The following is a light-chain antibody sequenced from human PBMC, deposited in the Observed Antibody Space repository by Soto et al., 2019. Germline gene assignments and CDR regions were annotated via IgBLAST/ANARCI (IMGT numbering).Light chain of an antibody. Sequence: EIQMNQCPSTLSVSLGDRVTITCRASQTISSWLAWYQQKPGKAPKLLIYKASTLKSGVPSRFSGSGSGTEFTLTISSLQPDDFATYYCQHYNSYSEAFGQGTKVDIK. CDR2: KAS. J-gene: IGKJ1*01. CDR1: QTISSW. CDR3: QHYNSYSEA. V-gene: IGKV1-5*03.